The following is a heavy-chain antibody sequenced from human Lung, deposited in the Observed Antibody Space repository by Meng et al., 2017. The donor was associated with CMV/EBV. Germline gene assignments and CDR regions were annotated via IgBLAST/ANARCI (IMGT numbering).Heavy chain of an antibody. V-gene: IGHV1-46*01. J-gene: IGHJ4*02. CDR1: GYTLTNYY. D-gene: IGHD6-13*01. CDR2: INPSDNTT. Sequence: ASXXVSCKASGYTLTNYYIHWVRQAPGQGLEWMGIINPSDNTTIYAQKFQGRVTMTRDTSTSTVYMELSSLRSDDTALYYCARDLGYSCSWYFQSYFDCWGQGXLVTVSS. CDR3: ARDLGYSCSWYFQSYFDC.